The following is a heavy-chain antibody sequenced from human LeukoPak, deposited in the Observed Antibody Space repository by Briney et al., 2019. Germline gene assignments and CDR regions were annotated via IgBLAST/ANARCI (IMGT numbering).Heavy chain of an antibody. Sequence: SETLSLTCTVSVGSISSYYWSWIRQPPGEGLEWIGYIYYSGSTNYNPSLKSRVTISVDTSKNQLSLKLSSVTAADTAVYYCAREEYSSSSVWFDPWGQGTLVTVSS. D-gene: IGHD6-6*01. CDR3: AREEYSSSSVWFDP. CDR2: IYYSGST. J-gene: IGHJ5*02. V-gene: IGHV4-59*01. CDR1: VGSISSYY.